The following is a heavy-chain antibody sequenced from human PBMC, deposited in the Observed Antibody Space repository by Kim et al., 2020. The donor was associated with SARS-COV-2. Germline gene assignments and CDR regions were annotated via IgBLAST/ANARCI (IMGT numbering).Heavy chain of an antibody. J-gene: IGHJ4*02. CDR3: AKDVGNLAAAGDY. D-gene: IGHD6-13*01. V-gene: IGHV3-23*01. Sequence: YADSVKGRFTISRDNSKNTLYLQMNSLRAEDTAVYYCAKDVGNLAAAGDYWGQGTLVTVSS.